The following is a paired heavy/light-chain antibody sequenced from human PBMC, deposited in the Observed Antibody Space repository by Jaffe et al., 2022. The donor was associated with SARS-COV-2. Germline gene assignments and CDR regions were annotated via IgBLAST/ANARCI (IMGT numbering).Light chain of an antibody. CDR3: SSYTSSSYV. J-gene: IGLJ1*01. V-gene: IGLV2-14*01. Sequence: QSALTQPASVSGSPGQSITISCTGTSSDVGGYNYVSWYQQHPGKAPKLMIYDVSNRPSGVSNRFSGSKSGNTASLTISGLQAEDEADYYCSSYTSSSYVFGTGTKVTVL. CDR1: SSDVGGYNY. CDR2: DVS.
Heavy chain of an antibody. CDR2: IKTKTDGGTT. CDR1: GFTFSNAW. D-gene: IGHD3-10*01. J-gene: IGHJ4*02. CDR3: TTYSVRYYGSGSYYPADY. V-gene: IGHV3-15*01. Sequence: EVQLVESGGGLVKPGGSLRLSCAASGFTFSNAWMSWVRQAPGKGLEWVGRIKTKTDGGTTEYAAPVKGRFTISRDDSENTLYLQMNSLKTEDTAVYYCTTYSVRYYGSGSYYPADYWGQGTLLTVSS.